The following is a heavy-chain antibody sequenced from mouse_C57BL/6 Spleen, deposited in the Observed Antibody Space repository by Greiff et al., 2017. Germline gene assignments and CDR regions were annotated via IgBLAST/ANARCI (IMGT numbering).Heavy chain of an antibody. D-gene: IGHD2-4*01. Sequence: VQGVESGPGLVQPSQSLSITCTVPGFSLTSYGVHWVRQSPGKGLEWLGVIWRGGSTDYNAAFMSRLSITKDNSKSQVFFKMNSLQADDTAIYYCAKSYYDYDEAWFAYWGQGTLVTVSA. V-gene: IGHV2-5*01. CDR2: IWRGGST. CDR3: AKSYYDYDEAWFAY. J-gene: IGHJ3*01. CDR1: GFSLTSYG.